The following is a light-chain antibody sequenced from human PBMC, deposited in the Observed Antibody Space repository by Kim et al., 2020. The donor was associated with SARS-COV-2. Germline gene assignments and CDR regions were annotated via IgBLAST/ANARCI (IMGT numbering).Light chain of an antibody. CDR3: AAWDDSLNAV. J-gene: IGLJ2*01. V-gene: IGLV1-44*01. CDR2: SNN. Sequence: PGQRVTISCSGSSSNIGSNTVNWYQQLPGTAHKLLIYSNNQRPSGVPDRFSGSKSGTSASLAISGLQSEDEADYYCAAWDDSLNAVFGGGTQLTVL. CDR1: SSNIGSNT.